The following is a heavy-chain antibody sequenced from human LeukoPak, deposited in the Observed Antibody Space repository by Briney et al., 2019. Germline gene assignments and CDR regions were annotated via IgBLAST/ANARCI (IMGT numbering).Heavy chain of an antibody. D-gene: IGHD3-3*02. CDR3: TRDGAFRIYDY. V-gene: IGHV3-7*01. J-gene: IGHJ4*02. Sequence: GGSLRLSCAASGFTFSSYWMTWVRQAPGKGLEWVASIKQDGNEKYYVDSVKGRFTISRDNARNSLYLQMSSLRADDTAVYYCTRDGAFRIYDYWGQGTLVTVSS. CDR1: GFTFSSYW. CDR2: IKQDGNEK.